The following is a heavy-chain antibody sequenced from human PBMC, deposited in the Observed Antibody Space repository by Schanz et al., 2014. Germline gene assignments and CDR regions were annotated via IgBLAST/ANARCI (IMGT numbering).Heavy chain of an antibody. Sequence: QVQLVQSGGEVKTPGASVKVSCKASGYTFTRSGISWVRQAPGQGLEWMGWISAYNGNTNYAQKLQGRVTMTTDTSTSTAYMELRSLRSEDTAVYYCARDHVATTDYDYFFYYLDVWATGITVIVSS. V-gene: IGHV1-18*01. D-gene: IGHD1-1*01. CDR1: GYTFTRSG. J-gene: IGHJ6*03. CDR2: ISAYNGNT. CDR3: ARDHVATTDYDYFFYYLDV.